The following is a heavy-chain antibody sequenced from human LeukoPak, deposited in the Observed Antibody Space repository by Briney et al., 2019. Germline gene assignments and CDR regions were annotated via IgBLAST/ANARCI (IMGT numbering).Heavy chain of an antibody. V-gene: IGHV3-30*18. Sequence: GGSLRLSCAASGFTFSSYGMHWVRQAPGKGLEWVAVISYDGSNKYYADSVKGRFTISRDSSKNTLYLQMNSLRAEDTAVYYCAKVARGCGGSCQDETDYWGQGTLVTVSS. D-gene: IGHD2-15*01. CDR1: GFTFSSYG. CDR3: AKVARGCGGSCQDETDY. J-gene: IGHJ4*02. CDR2: ISYDGSNK.